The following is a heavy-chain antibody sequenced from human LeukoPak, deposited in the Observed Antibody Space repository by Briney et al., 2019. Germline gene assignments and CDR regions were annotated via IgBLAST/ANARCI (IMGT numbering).Heavy chain of an antibody. CDR1: GLTFDDYA. D-gene: IGHD3-22*01. J-gene: IGHJ4*02. CDR3: TRDLPGHGSQSSGYYRPLGY. Sequence: GGSLRLSCAASGLTFDDYAMHWVRQAPGKGLEWVAVIWYDGSNIYYADSVKGRFTISRDNSKNTLYLQMNSLRAEDTAVYYCTRDLPGHGSQSSGYYRPLGYWGQGTLVTVSS. V-gene: IGHV3-33*08. CDR2: IWYDGSNI.